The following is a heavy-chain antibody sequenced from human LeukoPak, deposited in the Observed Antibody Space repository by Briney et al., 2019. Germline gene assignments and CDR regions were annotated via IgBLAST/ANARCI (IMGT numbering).Heavy chain of an antibody. Sequence: ASVKVSCKASGYSFTTFDINWVGQATGQGLEWMGWMNPNSGNTGYAQRFQGRVTMTRDTSISTAYMELNSLTSEDTAVYYCAKNVRDTGTFDYWGQGTLVTVSS. D-gene: IGHD5-18*01. V-gene: IGHV1-8*01. CDR3: AKNVRDTGTFDY. J-gene: IGHJ4*02. CDR1: GYSFTTFD. CDR2: MNPNSGNT.